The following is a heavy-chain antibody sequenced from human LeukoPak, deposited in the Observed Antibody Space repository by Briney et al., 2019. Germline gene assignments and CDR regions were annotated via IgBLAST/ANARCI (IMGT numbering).Heavy chain of an antibody. J-gene: IGHJ2*01. V-gene: IGHV5-51*01. CDR2: IYPDDSDT. CDR3: ARRGEYDQHKNFIVIKPRGTQASWSFDL. Sequence: GESLKISCKGSGYSFPRYWIGWVRQMPGKGLEWMGSIYPDDSDTRYSPSFQGQVIVSADKSTSTAFLQWSSLKASDTAMYYCARRGEYDQHKNFIVIKPRGTQASWSFDLWGRGTLVTVSS. CDR1: GYSFPRYW. D-gene: IGHD2/OR15-2a*01.